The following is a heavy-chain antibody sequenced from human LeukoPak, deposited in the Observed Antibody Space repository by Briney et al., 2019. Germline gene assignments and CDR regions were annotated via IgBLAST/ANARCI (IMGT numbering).Heavy chain of an antibody. J-gene: IGHJ3*02. CDR1: GGSSSNYY. CDR2: IPYTGST. V-gene: IGHV4-59*08. D-gene: IGHD3-22*01. Sequence: KPSETLSLTRTVSGGSSSNYYWSWIRQPAGKGLEWIGTIPYTGSTYYTPSLRSRVTISADASKNQFSLNLSSVTAADTAVYYCARHDAIISMIVGERPFEIWGQGTLVTVSS. CDR3: ARHDAIISMIVGERPFEI.